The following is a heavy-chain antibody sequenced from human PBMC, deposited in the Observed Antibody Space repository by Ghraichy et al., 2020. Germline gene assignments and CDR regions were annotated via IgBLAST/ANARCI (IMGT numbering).Heavy chain of an antibody. Sequence: SETLSLTCTVSGGSISSSSYYWGWIRQPPGKGLEWIGSIYYSGSTYYNPSLKSRVTISVDTSKNQFSLKLSSVTAADTAVYYCASFRAYYYDSSGYYYDAFDIWGQGTMVTVSS. CDR2: IYYSGST. V-gene: IGHV4-39*01. D-gene: IGHD3-22*01. J-gene: IGHJ3*02. CDR3: ASFRAYYYDSSGYYYDAFDI. CDR1: GGSISSSSYY.